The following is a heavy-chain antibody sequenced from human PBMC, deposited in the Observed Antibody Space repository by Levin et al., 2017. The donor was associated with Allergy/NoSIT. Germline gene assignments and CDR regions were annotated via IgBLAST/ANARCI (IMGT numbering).Heavy chain of an antibody. CDR3: ARDLPRQIAAAGKVSNYYYGMDV. J-gene: IGHJ6*02. D-gene: IGHD6-13*01. CDR2: IYTSGST. Sequence: SQTLSLTCTVSGGSISSYYWSWIRQPAGKGLEWIGRIYTSGSTNYNPSLKSRVTMSVDTSKNQFSLKLSSVTAADTAVYYCARDLPRQIAAAGKVSNYYYGMDVWGQGTTVTVSS. CDR1: GGSISSYY. V-gene: IGHV4-4*07.